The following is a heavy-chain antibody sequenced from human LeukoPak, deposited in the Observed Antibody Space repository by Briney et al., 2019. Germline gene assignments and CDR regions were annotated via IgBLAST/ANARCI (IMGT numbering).Heavy chain of an antibody. CDR2: INHSGST. D-gene: IGHD2-15*01. Sequence: SETLSLTCAVYGGSFSVYYWSWIRQPPGKWREWIGEINHSGSTTNNPSLKSRVTISVDTSKNQFSLKLSSVTAADTAVYYCARGRYCSGGSCYEGWGQGTLVTVSS. V-gene: IGHV4-34*01. CDR3: ARGRYCSGGSCYEG. J-gene: IGHJ4*02. CDR1: GGSFSVYY.